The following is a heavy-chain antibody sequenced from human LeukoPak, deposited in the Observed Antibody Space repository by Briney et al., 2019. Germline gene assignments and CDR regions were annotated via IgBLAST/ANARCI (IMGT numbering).Heavy chain of an antibody. J-gene: IGHJ4*02. CDR3: ARAVGSSSWYRYYFDY. CDR1: GYPFSAHF. CDR2: IDTTTGNP. D-gene: IGHD6-13*01. V-gene: IGHV7-4-1*02. Sequence: VASVRVSCKASGYPFSAHFLNWVRQAPGQGLEWMGNIDTTTGNPRYAQDFTGRFVFSLDTSVSTAYLQISSLKAEDTAVYYCARAVGSSSWYRYYFDYWGQGTLVTVSS.